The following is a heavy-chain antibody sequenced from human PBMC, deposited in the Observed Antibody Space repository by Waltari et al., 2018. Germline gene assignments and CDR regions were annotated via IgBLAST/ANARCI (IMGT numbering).Heavy chain of an antibody. Sequence: QVQLVQSGAEVKKPGASVKVSCKASGYTFTSYAMHWVRQAPGQRLEWMGWINAGNGKTKDSQKFQGRVTITRDTAARTAYMELSSLRSEDTAVYYCARWSGSLDYWGQGTLVTVSS. J-gene: IGHJ4*02. CDR1: GYTFTSYA. V-gene: IGHV1-3*01. CDR2: INAGNGKT. CDR3: ARWSGSLDY. D-gene: IGHD1-26*01.